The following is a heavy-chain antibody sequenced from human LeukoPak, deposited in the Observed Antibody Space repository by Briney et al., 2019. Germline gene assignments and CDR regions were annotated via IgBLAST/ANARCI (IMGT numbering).Heavy chain of an antibody. CDR1: GFTFSNAW. CDR2: IKSNTDGGTT. CDR3: TTLGGDYYYYFYMDV. J-gene: IGHJ6*03. D-gene: IGHD2-15*01. Sequence: NPGGSLRLSCAASGFTFSNAWMSWVRQAPGKGLEWLGRIKSNTDGGTTDYSVPVKGRFTISRDDSRNTLYLQIDSLRTEDTAVYYCTTLGGDYYYYFYMDVGGKGTTVTVSS. V-gene: IGHV3-15*01.